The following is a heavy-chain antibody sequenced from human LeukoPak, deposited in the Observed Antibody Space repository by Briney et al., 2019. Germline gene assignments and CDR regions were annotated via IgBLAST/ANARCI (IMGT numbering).Heavy chain of an antibody. V-gene: IGHV3-21*01. Sequence: GGSLRLSCAASGFTFSSYSMNWVRQAPGKGLEWVSSISSSSSYIYYADSVKGRFTISRDNAKNSLYLQMNSLRAEDTAVYYCARDPPAVLLGTYGWGQGTLVTVSS. D-gene: IGHD2/OR15-2a*01. CDR3: ARDPPAVLLGTYG. CDR2: ISSSSSYI. J-gene: IGHJ4*02. CDR1: GFTFSSYS.